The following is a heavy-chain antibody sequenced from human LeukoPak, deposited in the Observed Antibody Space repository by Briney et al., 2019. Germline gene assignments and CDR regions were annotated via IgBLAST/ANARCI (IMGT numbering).Heavy chain of an antibody. CDR3: ARLPMVRGVMIGGAADY. D-gene: IGHD3-10*01. CDR1: GYSSTSYW. CDR2: IYPGDSDT. J-gene: IGHJ4*02. V-gene: IGHV5-51*01. Sequence: GESLKISCKGSGYSSTSYWIGWVRQMPGKGLEWMGIIYPGDSDTRYSPSFQGQVTISADKSISTAYLQWSSLKASDTAMYYCARLPMVRGVMIGGAADYWGQGTLVTVSS.